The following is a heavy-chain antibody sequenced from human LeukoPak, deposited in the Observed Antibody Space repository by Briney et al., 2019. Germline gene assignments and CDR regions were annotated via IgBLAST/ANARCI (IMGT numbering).Heavy chain of an antibody. D-gene: IGHD5-18*01. CDR3: ARQNWLPHFDY. Sequence: LETLSLTCSVSDDSMSSSSYYRGWIRQPPGKGLEWLGSIWYTGRTDYSPSLRSRVTMSIDTSKRLFSVRLCSVTAADTAVYFCARQNWLPHFDYWGQGALVTVSS. V-gene: IGHV4-39*07. CDR1: DDSMSSSSYY. J-gene: IGHJ4*02. CDR2: IWYTGRT.